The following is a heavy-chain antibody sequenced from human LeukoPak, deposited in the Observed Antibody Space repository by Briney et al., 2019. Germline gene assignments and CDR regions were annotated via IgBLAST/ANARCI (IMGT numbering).Heavy chain of an antibody. V-gene: IGHV3-33*01. J-gene: IGHJ6*02. CDR3: ARDKDGSSGWYPYYYYGMDV. D-gene: IGHD6-19*01. Sequence: GRSLRLSCAASGFTFSSYGMHWVRQAPGKGLEWVAVIWYDGSNKYYADSVKGRFAISRDNSKNTLYLQMNSLRAEDTAVYYCARDKDGSSGWYPYYYYGMDVWGQGTTVTVSS. CDR1: GFTFSSYG. CDR2: IWYDGSNK.